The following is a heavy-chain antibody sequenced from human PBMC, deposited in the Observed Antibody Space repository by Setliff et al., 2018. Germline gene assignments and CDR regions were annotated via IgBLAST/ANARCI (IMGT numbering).Heavy chain of an antibody. D-gene: IGHD3-3*01. Sequence: SETLSLTCSVSGGSIISSTYNWGWIRQPPGKGLEWIGSIYYSGTTYYNPSLESRITMSVDTSKNQFSLKLSSVSAADTAVYYCARAPQYSNFWYALSWFDPWGQGTLVTVSS. CDR3: ARAPQYSNFWYALSWFDP. V-gene: IGHV4-39*01. CDR1: GGSIISSTYN. CDR2: IYYSGTT. J-gene: IGHJ5*02.